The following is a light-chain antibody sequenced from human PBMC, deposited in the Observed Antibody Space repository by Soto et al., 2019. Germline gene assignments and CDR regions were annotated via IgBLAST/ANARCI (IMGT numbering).Light chain of an antibody. CDR2: WAS. CDR3: QQYYSLPYA. J-gene: IGKJ2*01. Sequence: DIVMTQSPDSLAVSLGERATINCKSSQSVLYSANNKNYLAWYQQKPGQPPKVLINWASARESGVPDRFSGGGSGTDFTLTSSSLQGEDVAIYYCQQYYSLPYAFGQGTKLEIK. CDR1: QSVLYSANNKNY. V-gene: IGKV4-1*01.